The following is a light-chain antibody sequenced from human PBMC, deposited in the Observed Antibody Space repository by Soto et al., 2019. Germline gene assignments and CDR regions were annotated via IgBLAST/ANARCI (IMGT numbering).Light chain of an antibody. CDR1: QSISSW. CDR3: QQYNSYWT. CDR2: DAS. J-gene: IGKJ1*01. V-gene: IGKV1-5*01. Sequence: DIQMTQSPSTLSASVGDGVTITCRASQSISSWLAWYQQKPVKAPKLLIYDASSLESGVPSRFSGSGSGTEFTLTISSLQPDDFATYYCQQYNSYWTFGQGTKVDI.